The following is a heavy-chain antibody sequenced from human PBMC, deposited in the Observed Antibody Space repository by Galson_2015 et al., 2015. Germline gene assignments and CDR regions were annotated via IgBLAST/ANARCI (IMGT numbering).Heavy chain of an antibody. CDR2: ISSSSLYI. V-gene: IGHV3-21*01. CDR1: GFTFSSYS. CDR3: ARAYRSGGRCDYIFDY. D-gene: IGHD2-15*01. Sequence: SLRLSCAASGFTFSSYSMNWVRQAPGKGLEWVSSISSSSLYIYYGDSVKGRFTISRDNAKNSLYLQMNSLRAEDTALYYCARAYRSGGRCDYIFDYWGQGTLVTVSS. J-gene: IGHJ4*02.